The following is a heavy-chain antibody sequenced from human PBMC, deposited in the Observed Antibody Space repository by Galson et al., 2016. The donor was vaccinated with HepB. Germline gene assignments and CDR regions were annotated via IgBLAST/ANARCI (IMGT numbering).Heavy chain of an antibody. CDR3: ASTNCSGGSCYFSGAYYFDY. D-gene: IGHD2-15*01. Sequence: SETLSLTCTISGDSISSNNYYWGWIRQPPGKGLEWIGRIYHTGSTSYNPSLKSRFTMSVDPSNNQFSLRLSSVTAADTAVYYCASTNCSGGSCYFSGAYYFDYWGQGTLVTVSS. J-gene: IGHJ4*02. CDR2: IYHTGST. CDR1: GDSISSNNYY. V-gene: IGHV4-39*01.